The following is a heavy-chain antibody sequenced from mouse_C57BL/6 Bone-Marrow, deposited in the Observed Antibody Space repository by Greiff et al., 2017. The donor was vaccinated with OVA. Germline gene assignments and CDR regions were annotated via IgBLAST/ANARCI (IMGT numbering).Heavy chain of an antibody. CDR3: ARYYYGSSYGYFDY. V-gene: IGHV5-16*01. D-gene: IGHD1-1*01. J-gene: IGHJ2*01. CDR2: INYDGSST. CDR1: GFTFSDYY. Sequence: EVKVVESAGGLVQPGRSMKLSCTASGFTFSDYYMAWVRQVPEKGLEWVANINYDGSSTYYLDSLKSRFIISRDNAKNILYLQMSSLKSEDTATYYCARYYYGSSYGYFDYWGQGTTLTVSS.